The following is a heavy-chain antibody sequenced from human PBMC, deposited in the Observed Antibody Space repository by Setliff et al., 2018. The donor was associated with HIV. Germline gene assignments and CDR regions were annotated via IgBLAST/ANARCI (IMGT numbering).Heavy chain of an antibody. CDR1: GFTFDNYA. D-gene: IGHD6-19*01. CDR3: VKGGALAGQFFYYMPV. V-gene: IGHV3-9*01. CDR2: ITWKSGVL. J-gene: IGHJ6*04. Sequence: GGSLRLSCEGSGFTFDNYAMHWVRQRPGKGLEWVSGITWKSGVLGYAASVKGRFTISRDNARSSLHLQMNSLATEDTALYFCVKGGALAGQFFYYMPVWGKGTTVTVSS.